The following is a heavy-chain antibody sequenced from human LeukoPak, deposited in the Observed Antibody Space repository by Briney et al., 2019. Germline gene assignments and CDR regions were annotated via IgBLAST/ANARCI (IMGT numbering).Heavy chain of an antibody. CDR2: IIPLLGIA. V-gene: IGHV1-69*04. Sequence: SVKVSCKASGYTFTSYGISWVRQAPGQGLEWMGRIIPLLGIANYAQKFQVRVTFTADKSTSTAYMELTTLKHEDPAVYYCAKDALTTVTAGGDYWGQGTLVTVSS. J-gene: IGHJ4*02. CDR3: AKDALTTVTAGGDY. CDR1: GYTFTSYG. D-gene: IGHD4-17*01.